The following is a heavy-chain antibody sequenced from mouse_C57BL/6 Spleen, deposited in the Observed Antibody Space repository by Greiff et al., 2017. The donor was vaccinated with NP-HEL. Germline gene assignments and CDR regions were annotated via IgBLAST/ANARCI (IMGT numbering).Heavy chain of an antibody. CDR2: INPNNGGT. CDR3: ANYGSTSYYFDY. J-gene: IGHJ2*01. D-gene: IGHD1-1*01. Sequence: VQLQQSGPELVKPGASVKISCKASGYTFTDYYMNWVKQSHGKSLEWIGDINPNNGGTSYNQKFKGKATLTVDKSSSTAYMELRSLTSEDSAVYYCANYGSTSYYFDYWGQGTTLTVSS. CDR1: GYTFTDYY. V-gene: IGHV1-26*01.